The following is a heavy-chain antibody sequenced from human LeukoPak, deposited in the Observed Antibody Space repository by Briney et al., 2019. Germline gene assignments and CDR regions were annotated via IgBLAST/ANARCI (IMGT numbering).Heavy chain of an antibody. D-gene: IGHD1-26*01. CDR3: AGGGSYPPPAFDY. CDR2: ISSSSSYI. CDR1: GFTFSTYS. J-gene: IGHJ4*02. Sequence: GGSLRLSCAGSGFTFSTYSMNWVRQAPGKGLEWVSSISSSSSYIYYADSVKGRFTISRDNAKNSLYLQMNSLRAEDTAVYYCAGGGSYPPPAFDYWGQGTLVTVSS. V-gene: IGHV3-21*01.